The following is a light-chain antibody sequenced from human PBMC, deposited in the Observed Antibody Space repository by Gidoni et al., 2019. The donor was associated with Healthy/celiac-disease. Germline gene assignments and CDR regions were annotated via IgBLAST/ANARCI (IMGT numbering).Light chain of an antibody. CDR1: QSLLHSNGYNY. CDR2: LGS. Sequence: IVMPPSPLSLPFTPGEPASISCRSSQSLLHSNGYNYLAWYLQKPGQSPQLLIYLGSNRVYGGPERCSGRGAGTEVTLKISRGEDEDVGVYYCMQALQTPRTFGQGTRLEIK. J-gene: IGKJ5*01. V-gene: IGKV2-28*01. CDR3: MQALQTPRT.